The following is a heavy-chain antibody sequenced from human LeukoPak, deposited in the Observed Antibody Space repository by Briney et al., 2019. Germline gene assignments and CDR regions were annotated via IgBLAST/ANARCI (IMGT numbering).Heavy chain of an antibody. Sequence: SETLSLTCTVSGGSISSSSYYWGWIRQPPGKGLEWIGSIYYSGSTYYNPSLKSRVTISVDTSKNQFSLKLSSVTAADTAVYYCARVVVAAIWLDPWGQGTLVTVSS. CDR2: IYYSGST. CDR3: ARVVVAAIWLDP. V-gene: IGHV4-39*01. CDR1: GGSISSSSYY. J-gene: IGHJ5*02. D-gene: IGHD2-15*01.